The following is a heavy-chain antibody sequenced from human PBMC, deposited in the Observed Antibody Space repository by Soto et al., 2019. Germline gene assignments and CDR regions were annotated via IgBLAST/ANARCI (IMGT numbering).Heavy chain of an antibody. CDR1: GGSISSYY. J-gene: IGHJ4*02. D-gene: IGHD6-19*01. CDR3: ARVATRLAVAADDYFDY. V-gene: IGHV4-59*01. Sequence: PSETLSLTCTVSGGSISSYYWSWIRQPPGKGLEWIGYIYYSGSTNYNPSLKSRVTISVDTSKNQFSLKLSSVTAADTAVYYCARVATRLAVAADDYFDYWGQGTLVTVSS. CDR2: IYYSGST.